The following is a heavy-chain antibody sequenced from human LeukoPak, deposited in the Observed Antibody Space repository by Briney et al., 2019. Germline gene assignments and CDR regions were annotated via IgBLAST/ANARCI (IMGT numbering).Heavy chain of an antibody. D-gene: IGHD3-22*01. CDR2: IIPIFGTA. J-gene: IGHJ4*02. CDR1: GGTFSSYA. CDR3: ARDKGSGYYYFDY. Sequence: SVKVSCKASGGTFSSYAISWVRQAPGQGLEWMGGIIPIFGTANYAQKFQGRVTITTDESTSTAYMELSSLRSEDTAVYYCARDKGSGYYYFDYWGQGTLVTVSA. V-gene: IGHV1-69*05.